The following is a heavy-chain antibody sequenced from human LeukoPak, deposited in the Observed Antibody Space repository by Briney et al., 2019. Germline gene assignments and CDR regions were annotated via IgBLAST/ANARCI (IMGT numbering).Heavy chain of an antibody. CDR3: ARDLNWGAGALDI. CDR2: INVSPAYI. J-gene: IGHJ3*02. V-gene: IGHV3-21*01. Sequence: GGSLRLSCAASGFAFSSYSMTWIRQAPGKGLEWVSSINVSPAYISYADSVKGRFTISRDNAKNSLYLHVNSLRAEDTAVYFCARDLNWGAGALDIWGQGTMVTVSS. CDR1: GFAFSSYS. D-gene: IGHD7-27*01.